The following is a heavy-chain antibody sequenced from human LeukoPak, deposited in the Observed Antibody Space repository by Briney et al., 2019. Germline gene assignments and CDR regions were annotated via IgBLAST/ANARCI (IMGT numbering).Heavy chain of an antibody. CDR1: GFTFSSYG. D-gene: IGHD5-18*01. CDR3: ARGGNFGYVNYFDY. J-gene: IGHJ4*02. CDR2: ISYDGSNK. Sequence: GGSLRLSCAASGFTFSSYGMHWVRQAPGKGLEWVAVISYDGSNKYYADSVKGRFTISRDNSKNTLYLQMNSLRAEDTAVYYCARGGNFGYVNYFDYWGQGTLVTVSS. V-gene: IGHV3-30*19.